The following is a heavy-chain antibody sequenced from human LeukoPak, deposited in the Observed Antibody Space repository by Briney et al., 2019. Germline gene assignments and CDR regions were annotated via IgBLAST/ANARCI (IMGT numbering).Heavy chain of an antibody. D-gene: IGHD1-26*01. Sequence: PSETPSLTCTVSGYSISSGYYWGWIRQPPGKGLEWIGSIYHSGSTYYNPSLKSRVTISVDTSKNQFSLKLSSVTAADTAVYYCARIVGATTYYYYYMDVWGKGTTVTVSS. CDR2: IYHSGST. CDR3: ARIVGATTYYYYYMDV. V-gene: IGHV4-38-2*02. CDR1: GYSISSGYY. J-gene: IGHJ6*03.